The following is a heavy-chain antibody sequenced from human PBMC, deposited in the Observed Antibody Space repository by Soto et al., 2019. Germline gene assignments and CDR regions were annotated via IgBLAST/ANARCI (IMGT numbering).Heavy chain of an antibody. D-gene: IGHD5-12*01. CDR3: ASPRVATMGKARFDY. CDR2: IYYSGST. V-gene: IGHV4-39*01. J-gene: IGHJ4*02. Sequence: SETLSLTCTVSGGSISSSSYYWGWIRQPPGKGLEWIGSIYYSGSTYYNPSLKSRVTISVDTSKNQFSLKLSSVTAADTAVYYCASPRVATMGKARFDYWGQGTLVTVSS. CDR1: GGSISSSSYY.